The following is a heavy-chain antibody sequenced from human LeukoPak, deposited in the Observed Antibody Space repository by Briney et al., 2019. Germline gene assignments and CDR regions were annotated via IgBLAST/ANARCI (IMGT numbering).Heavy chain of an antibody. J-gene: IGHJ4*02. CDR1: GGSISSSSYY. CDR2: IYHSRST. CDR3: ARETQSPVAGTGELDY. D-gene: IGHD6-19*01. V-gene: IGHV4-39*07. Sequence: SETLSLTCTVSGGSISSSSYYWGWIRQPPGKGLEWFGSIYHSRSTNYNPSLKSRVTILVDKSKNQFSLKLSSVTAADTAVYYCARETQSPVAGTGELDYWGQGTLVTVSS.